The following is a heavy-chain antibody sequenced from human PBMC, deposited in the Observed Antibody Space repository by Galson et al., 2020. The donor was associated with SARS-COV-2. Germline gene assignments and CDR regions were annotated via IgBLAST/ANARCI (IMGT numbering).Heavy chain of an antibody. CDR1: GYSFTDYW. J-gene: IGHJ2*01. D-gene: IGHD2-2*01. Sequence: GESLKISCKGSGYSFTDYWIGWVRQMPGKGLEWMGIIYLGDSDTSYSPSFQGQVTISVDKSISTAYLQWSSLKASDTAMYYCARRLVGGHWYFDLWGRCTLVTVSS. V-gene: IGHV5-51*01. CDR3: ARRLVGGHWYFDL. CDR2: IYLGDSDT.